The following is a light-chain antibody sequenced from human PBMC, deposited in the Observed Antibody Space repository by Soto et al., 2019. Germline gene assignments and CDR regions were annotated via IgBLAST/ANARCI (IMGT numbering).Light chain of an antibody. CDR3: EQYGSSPRT. CDR2: GIS. CDR1: QRVSSHY. J-gene: IGKJ1*01. Sequence: EVVLTQSPGTLSVSPGERATLSCSARQRVSSHYFAWYQQKPGQAPRLLIYGISRRATGIPDRVSGSGSGTELTLTISRLEPEDFAVYYCEQYGSSPRTVGQGTTVDIK. V-gene: IGKV3-20*01.